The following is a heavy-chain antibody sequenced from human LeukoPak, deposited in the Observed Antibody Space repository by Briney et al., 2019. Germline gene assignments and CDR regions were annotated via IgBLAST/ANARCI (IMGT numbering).Heavy chain of an antibody. Sequence: GGSLRLSCAASGFTFSSYSMNWVRQAPGKGLEWVSSISSSSYIYYADSVKGRFTISRDNAKNSLYLQMNSLRAEDTAVYYCARGGNYYDSSGGAFDIWGQGTMVTVSS. CDR3: ARGGNYYDSSGGAFDI. J-gene: IGHJ3*02. CDR1: GFTFSSYS. CDR2: ISSSSYI. V-gene: IGHV3-21*01. D-gene: IGHD3-22*01.